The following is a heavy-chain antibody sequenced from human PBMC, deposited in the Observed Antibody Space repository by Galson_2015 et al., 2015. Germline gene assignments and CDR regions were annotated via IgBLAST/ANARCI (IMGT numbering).Heavy chain of an antibody. Sequence: QSGAEVKKPGDSLKISCKGSGYSFTNYWIGWVRQVPGKGLEWMAIIYPGDSDTRYSPSFQGQVTISADKSISTAYLQWRSLKASDTAIYYCARRGSSSDYFDPWGQGTLVTVSS. CDR1: GYSFTNYW. CDR3: ARRGSSSDYFDP. J-gene: IGHJ5*02. CDR2: IYPGDSDT. V-gene: IGHV5-51*01. D-gene: IGHD6-13*01.